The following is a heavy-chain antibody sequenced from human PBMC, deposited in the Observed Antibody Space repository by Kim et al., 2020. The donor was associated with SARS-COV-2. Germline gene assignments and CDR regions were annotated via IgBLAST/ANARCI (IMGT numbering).Heavy chain of an antibody. CDR1: GGSFSGYY. D-gene: IGHD3-10*01. CDR3: ASHYGSGTMYNWFDP. CDR2: INHSGST. V-gene: IGHV4-34*01. J-gene: IGHJ5*02. Sequence: SETLSLTCAVYGGSFSGYYWSWIRQPPGKGLEWIGEINHSGSTNYNPSLKSRVTISVDTSKNPFSLKLSSVTAADTAVYYCASHYGSGTMYNWFDPWGQGTLVTVSS.